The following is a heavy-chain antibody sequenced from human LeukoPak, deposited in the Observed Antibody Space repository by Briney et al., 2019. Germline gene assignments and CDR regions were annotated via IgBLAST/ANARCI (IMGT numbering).Heavy chain of an antibody. CDR3: ATSSNAPGNH. D-gene: IGHD2-2*01. CDR1: GFTFSSYS. Sequence: TGGSLRLSCAASGFTFSSYSMNWVRQAPGKGLEWVANIKEDGSAQYYVGSVKGRSTISRDNAKNSLSLQMNSLRAEDTAVYYCATSSNAPGNHWGQGTLVTVSS. CDR2: IKEDGSAQ. V-gene: IGHV3-7*01. J-gene: IGHJ5*02.